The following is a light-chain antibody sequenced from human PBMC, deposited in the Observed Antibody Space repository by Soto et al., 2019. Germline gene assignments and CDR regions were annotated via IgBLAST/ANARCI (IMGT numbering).Light chain of an antibody. CDR1: QSVSIY. J-gene: IGKJ1*01. CDR3: QQRNNWPWT. CDR2: DAS. Sequence: DNVLTQSPDTLSLSPGERATLSCRASQSVSIYLAWYQQKPGQGPRLLIYDASNWATGIPARFSGSGSGTDFTLTISSLEPEDVAVYYCQQRNNWPWTFGQGTKVEIK. V-gene: IGKV3-11*01.